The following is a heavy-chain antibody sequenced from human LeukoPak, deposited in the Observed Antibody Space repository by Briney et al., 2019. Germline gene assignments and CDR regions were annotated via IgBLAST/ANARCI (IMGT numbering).Heavy chain of an antibody. CDR2: IIPIFGTA. CDR1: GGTFSSYA. J-gene: IGHJ6*02. CDR3: ASPNYDFWSGYPAYYYGMDV. D-gene: IGHD3-3*01. Sequence: GASVKVSCKASGGTFSSYAISWVRQAPGQGLGWMGGIIPIFGTANYAQKFQGRVTITADESTSTAYMELSSLKSEDTAVYYCASPNYDFWSGYPAYYYGMDVWGQGTTVTVSS. V-gene: IGHV1-69*01.